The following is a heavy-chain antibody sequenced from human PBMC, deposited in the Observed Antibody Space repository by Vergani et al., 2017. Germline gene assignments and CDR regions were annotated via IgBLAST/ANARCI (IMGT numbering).Heavy chain of an antibody. V-gene: IGHV4-61*02. J-gene: IGHJ4*02. Sequence: QVQLQESGPGLVKPSQTLSLTCTVSGGSISSGSYYWSWIRQPAGKGLEWIGRIYTSGSTNYNPSLKSRVTISVDTSKNQFSLKLSSVTAADTAVYYCASGGGGYGDYFDYWGQGTLVTVSS. D-gene: IGHD4-17*01. CDR3: ASGGGGYGDYFDY. CDR1: GGSISSGSYY. CDR2: IYTSGST.